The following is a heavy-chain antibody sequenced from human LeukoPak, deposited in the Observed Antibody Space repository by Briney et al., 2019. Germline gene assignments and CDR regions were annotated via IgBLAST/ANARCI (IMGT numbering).Heavy chain of an antibody. CDR3: ARASYSSRGYYYYYMDV. CDR1: GYTFTSYD. V-gene: IGHV1-8*03. D-gene: IGHD6-13*01. Sequence: GASVKVSCKASGYTFTSYDINWVRQATGQGLEWMGRMNPNSGNTGYAQKFQGRVTITRNTSISTAYMELSSLRSEDTAVYYCARASYSSRGYYYYYMDVWGKGTTVTVSS. CDR2: MNPNSGNT. J-gene: IGHJ6*03.